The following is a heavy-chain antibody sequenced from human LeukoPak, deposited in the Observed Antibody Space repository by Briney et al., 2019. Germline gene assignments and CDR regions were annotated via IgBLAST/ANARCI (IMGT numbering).Heavy chain of an antibody. CDR2: ISGSGSTI. CDR1: GCTFSDYY. CDR3: AREDYYYASGF. J-gene: IGHJ4*02. Sequence: GGSLRLSCAASGCTFSDYYMSWIRQAPGKGLEWVSYISGSGSTIYYSDSVKGRFTLSRDNAKNSLYLQMNRLRVEDTAVYFCAREDYYYASGFWGQGTLVTVSS. V-gene: IGHV3-11*04. D-gene: IGHD3-10*01.